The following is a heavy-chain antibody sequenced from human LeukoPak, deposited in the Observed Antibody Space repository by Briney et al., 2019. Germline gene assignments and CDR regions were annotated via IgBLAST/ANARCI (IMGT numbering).Heavy chain of an antibody. D-gene: IGHD5-18*01. J-gene: IGHJ4*02. Sequence: PGRCLRLSCAASGFTFSSYAMSSVSQAPGKGLEWVSAISGSGGSTYYADSEEGRFTISRDNSKNTLYLQMSSLRAEDTAVYYCARGGFNYDFDYWGQGTLVAVSS. V-gene: IGHV3-23*01. CDR2: ISGSGGST. CDR1: GFTFSSYA. CDR3: ARGGFNYDFDY.